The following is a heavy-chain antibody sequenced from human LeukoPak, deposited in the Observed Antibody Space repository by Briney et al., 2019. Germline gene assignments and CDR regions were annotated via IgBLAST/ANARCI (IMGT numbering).Heavy chain of an antibody. J-gene: IGHJ4*02. V-gene: IGHV3-33*01. Sequence: GGSLRLSCAASGFTFSSYGMHWVRQAPGKGLEWVAVIWYDGSNKYYADSVKGRFTISRDNSKNTLYLQMNSLGAEDTAVYYCAREEMATISLDYWGQGTLVTVSS. CDR1: GFTFSSYG. CDR3: AREEMATISLDY. CDR2: IWYDGSNK. D-gene: IGHD5-24*01.